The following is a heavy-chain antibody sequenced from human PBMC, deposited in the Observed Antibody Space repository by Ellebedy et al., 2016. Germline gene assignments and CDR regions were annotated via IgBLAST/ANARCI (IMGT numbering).Heavy chain of an antibody. V-gene: IGHV1-69*10. D-gene: IGHD4-23*01. CDR2: IIPILGIA. Sequence: ASVKVSCKASGYTFTSYYMHWVRQAPGQGLEWMGGIIPILGIANYAQKFQGRVTITADKSTSTAYMELSSLRSEDTAVYYCATVGGYYGGNDYYYYYMDVWGKGTTVTVSS. CDR3: ATVGGYYGGNDYYYYYMDV. J-gene: IGHJ6*03. CDR1: GYTFTSYY.